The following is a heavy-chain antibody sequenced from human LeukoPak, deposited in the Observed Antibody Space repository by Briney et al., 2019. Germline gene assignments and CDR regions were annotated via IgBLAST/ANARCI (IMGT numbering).Heavy chain of an antibody. CDR2: INPNSGGT. Sequence: ASVKVSCKASGYTFTGYYMHWVRQAPGQGLEWMGRINPNSGGTNYAQKFQGRVTMTRDTSISTAYMELSRLRSDDTAVYYCARDPDYYDSSGYYYTHMDVWGKGTTVTVSS. D-gene: IGHD3-22*01. CDR1: GYTFTGYY. V-gene: IGHV1-2*06. J-gene: IGHJ6*03. CDR3: ARDPDYYDSSGYYYTHMDV.